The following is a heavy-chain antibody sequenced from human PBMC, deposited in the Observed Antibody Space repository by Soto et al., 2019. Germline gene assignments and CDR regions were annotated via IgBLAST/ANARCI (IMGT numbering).Heavy chain of an antibody. Sequence: SVKVSCKASGGTFSSYAISWVRQAPGQGLEWMGGIIPIFGTANYAQKFQGRVTITADESTSTAYRELSSLRSEDTAVYYCARGVLGIAAVRSYCYFDLWGRGTLSPSPQ. CDR3: ARGVLGIAAVRSYCYFDL. CDR2: IIPIFGTA. J-gene: IGHJ2*01. V-gene: IGHV1-69*13. CDR1: GGTFSSYA. D-gene: IGHD6-13*01.